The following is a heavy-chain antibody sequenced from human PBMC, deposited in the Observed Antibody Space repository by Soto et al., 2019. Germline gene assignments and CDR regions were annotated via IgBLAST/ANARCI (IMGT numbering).Heavy chain of an antibody. CDR3: ATYRRGEAGRGY. CDR1: GGSVSSHH. J-gene: IGHJ4*02. D-gene: IGHD3-10*01. V-gene: IGHV4-59*08. Sequence: QVQLQESGPGLLKPSETLSLTCTVSGGSVSSHHWTWIRQPPGKGLETIGDYSDNTSYSPSLKRRVTISAGTSKNLFSLKRSSVPATDTAVYYCATYRRGEAGRGYWGQGPLVNGSS. CDR2: DYSDNT.